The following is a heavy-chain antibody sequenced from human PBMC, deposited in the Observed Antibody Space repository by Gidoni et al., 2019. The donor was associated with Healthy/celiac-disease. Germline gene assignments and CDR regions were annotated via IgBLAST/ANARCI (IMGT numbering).Heavy chain of an antibody. D-gene: IGHD4-17*01. J-gene: IGHJ6*02. CDR2: IKQDGSGK. V-gene: IGHV3-7*03. CDR1: GFPFSSYW. CDR3: ARESSLTVTTYFYYYGMDV. Sequence: EVQLVESGGGVVPPGGSLRLSCAASGFPFSSYWMSWVRQAPGKGLEWVANIKQDGSGKYYVDSVKGRFTISRDNAKNSLYLQMNSLRAEDTAVYYCARESSLTVTTYFYYYGMDVWGQGTTVTVSS.